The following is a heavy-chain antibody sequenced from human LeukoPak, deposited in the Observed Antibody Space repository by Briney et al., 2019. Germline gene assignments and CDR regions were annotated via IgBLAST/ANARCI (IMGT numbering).Heavy chain of an antibody. J-gene: IGHJ4*02. CDR2: IYYSGST. D-gene: IGHD6-19*01. V-gene: IGHV4-31*01. Sequence: SETLSLTCTVSGASISSGGYYWSWLRQHPGKGLEWIGYIYYSGSTYYNPSLNSPFTISVDTSKNQFSLKLSSVTAADTAVYYCARQRSSGWYGEGYYFDYWGQGTLVTVSS. CDR3: ARQRSSGWYGEGYYFDY. CDR1: GASISSGGYY.